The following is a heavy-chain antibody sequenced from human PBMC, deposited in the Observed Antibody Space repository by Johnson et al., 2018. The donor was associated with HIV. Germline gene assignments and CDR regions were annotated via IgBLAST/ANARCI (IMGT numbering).Heavy chain of an antibody. CDR3: ARDLGWELLRGAFDI. V-gene: IGHV3-30*04. Sequence: QVQLVESGGGVVQPGRSLRLSCAASGFTFSNYAMHWVRQAPGQGLEWVAVISYDGRNKYYGDSVRGRITISRDNSKNTLYLQMNSLRAEDTAVYYCARDLGWELLRGAFDIWGQGTMVTVSS. J-gene: IGHJ3*02. CDR2: ISYDGRNK. CDR1: GFTFSNYA. D-gene: IGHD1-26*01.